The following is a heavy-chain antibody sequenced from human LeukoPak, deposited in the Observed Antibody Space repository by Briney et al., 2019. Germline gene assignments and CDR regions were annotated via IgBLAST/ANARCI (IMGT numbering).Heavy chain of an antibody. CDR2: IGSGGINM. D-gene: IGHD4-11*01. CDR3: ARDPTDSVCDGNFDH. V-gene: IGHV3-48*03. J-gene: IGHJ4*02. Sequence: GGSLRLSCVGSGFTFRSYERNWVRQAPGKGLEWVSYIGSGGINMRYADSVKGRFTISRDDAKNSLYLQMNSLGAEDTAVYYCARDPTDSVCDGNFDHWGQGTLVTVSS. CDR1: GFTFRSYE.